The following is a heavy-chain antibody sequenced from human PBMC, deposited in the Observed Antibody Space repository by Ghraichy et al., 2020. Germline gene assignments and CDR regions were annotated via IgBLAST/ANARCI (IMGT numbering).Heavy chain of an antibody. CDR3: AKALNYVGFDY. Sequence: SETLSLTCVVSGGAISSSAYSWTWVRQPPEKGLEWIAYVYYDGSTYYNPSLKSRVTISLDNSKNQFSLELTSVTAADTAVYYFAKALNYVGFDYWGQGTLVTVSS. CDR2: VYYDGST. V-gene: IGHV4-30-2*01. CDR1: GGAISSSAYS. D-gene: IGHD1-7*01. J-gene: IGHJ4*02.